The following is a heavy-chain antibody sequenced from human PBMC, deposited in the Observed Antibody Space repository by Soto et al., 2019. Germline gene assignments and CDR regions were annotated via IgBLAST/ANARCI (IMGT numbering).Heavy chain of an antibody. Sequence: GESLNISCKASGYIFKSHWIGWVRQMPGKGLEWMGIIFAGDSDTRYSPSFQGQVTISADKSINTAYLQWSSLKATDTAIYYCARRPNDVNIYAMDVWGQGTTVTVSS. CDR1: GYIFKSHW. D-gene: IGHD2-8*01. CDR2: IFAGDSDT. J-gene: IGHJ6*02. CDR3: ARRPNDVNIYAMDV. V-gene: IGHV5-51*01.